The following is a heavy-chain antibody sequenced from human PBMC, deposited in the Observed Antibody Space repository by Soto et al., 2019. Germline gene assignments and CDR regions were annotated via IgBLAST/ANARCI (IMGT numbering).Heavy chain of an antibody. CDR3: ARPQSIAAPNEGWFDP. CDR1: GGSISSSSYY. Sequence: SETLSLTSTVSGGSISSSSYYWGWIRQPPEKGLEWIGSIYYSGCTYYNPSLKSRVTISVDTSKNQFSLKLSSVTAADTAVYYCARPQSIAAPNEGWFDPWGQGTLVTVSS. J-gene: IGHJ5*02. CDR2: IYYSGCT. D-gene: IGHD6-6*01. V-gene: IGHV4-39*01.